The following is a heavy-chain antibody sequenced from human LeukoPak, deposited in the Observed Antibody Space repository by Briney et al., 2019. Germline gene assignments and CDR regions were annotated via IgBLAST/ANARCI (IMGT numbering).Heavy chain of an antibody. CDR1: GFTFSSYW. D-gene: IGHD3-16*01. J-gene: IGHJ6*02. CDR2: INHNGNVN. CDR3: ARGGGLDV. V-gene: IGHV3-7*03. Sequence: GGSLRLSCAASGFTFSSYWMNWARQAPGKGLEWVASINHNGNVNYCVDSVKGRFTISRDNAKNSLYLQMSNLRAEDTAVYFCARGGGLDVWGQGATVTVSS.